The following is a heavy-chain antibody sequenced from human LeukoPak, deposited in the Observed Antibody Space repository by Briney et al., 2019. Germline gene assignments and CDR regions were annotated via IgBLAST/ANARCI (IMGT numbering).Heavy chain of an antibody. D-gene: IGHD3-22*01. J-gene: IGHJ4*02. CDR3: ARIGPDYYYDSSGYSVDY. CDR2: ISSSGSTI. V-gene: IGHV3-48*03. CDR1: GFTFSSYE. Sequence: PGGSLRLSCAASGFTFSSYEMNWVRQAPGKGVEWVSYISSSGSTIYYADSVKGRFTISRDNAKNSLYLQMNSLRAEDTAVYYCARIGPDYYYDSSGYSVDYWGQGTLVTVSS.